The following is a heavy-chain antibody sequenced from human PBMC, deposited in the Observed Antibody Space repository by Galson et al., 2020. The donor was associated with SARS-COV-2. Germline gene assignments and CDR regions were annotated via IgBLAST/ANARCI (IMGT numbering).Heavy chain of an antibody. V-gene: IGHV3-21*01. CDR3: ARDYALYDLKDAFDV. CDR1: GFTFKNFG. D-gene: IGHD3-16*01. Sequence: GESLKISCEASGFTFKNFGMSWVRQAPAKGLEWVSSISAGGRYIHYADSIKGRFTISRDNGRNSVYLQMSSLTAEDTALYFCARDYALYDLKDAFDVWGQGTMVTVSS. CDR2: ISAGGRYI. J-gene: IGHJ3*01.